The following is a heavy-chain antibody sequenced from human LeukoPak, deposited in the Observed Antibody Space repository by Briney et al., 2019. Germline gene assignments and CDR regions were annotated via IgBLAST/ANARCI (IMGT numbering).Heavy chain of an antibody. CDR2: IYPGDSDT. J-gene: IGHJ4*02. D-gene: IGHD2-15*01. V-gene: IGHV5-51*01. CDR3: ARAPTPRLLPDPYYFDY. CDR1: GYSFTSYW. Sequence: GESLKISCKGSGYSFTSYWIGWVRQMPGKGLEWMGIIYPGDSDTRYSPSFQGQVTISADKSISTAYLQWSSLKASDTAMYYCARAPTPRLLPDPYYFDYWGQGTLVTVFS.